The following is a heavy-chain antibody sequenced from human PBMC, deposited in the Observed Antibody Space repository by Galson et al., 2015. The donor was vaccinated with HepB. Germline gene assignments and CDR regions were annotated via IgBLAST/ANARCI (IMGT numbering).Heavy chain of an antibody. CDR2: IRYDGSNK. CDR3: AKAPYSSSWYGGWFDP. J-gene: IGHJ5*02. CDR1: GFTFSSYG. Sequence: SLRLSCAASGFTFSSYGMHWVRQAPGKGLEWVAFIRYDGSNKYYADSVKGRFTISRDNSKNTLYLQMNSLRAEDTAVYYCAKAPYSSSWYGGWFDPWGQGTLVTVSS. V-gene: IGHV3-30*02. D-gene: IGHD6-13*01.